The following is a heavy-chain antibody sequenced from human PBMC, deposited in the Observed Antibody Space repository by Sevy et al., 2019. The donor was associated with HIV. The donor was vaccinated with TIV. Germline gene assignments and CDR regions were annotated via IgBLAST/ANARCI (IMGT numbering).Heavy chain of an antibody. CDR1: GYSLTELS. CDR2: FDYDNGET. V-gene: IGHV1-24*01. D-gene: IGHD1-1*01. J-gene: IGHJ4*02. CDR3: ATLEGLEETERY. Sequence: ASVKVSCKVSGYSLTELSMHWVRQAPGKGLEWMGGFDYDNGETMNAQKFQGRFTMTEDTSTDTVYMELSSLRSDDTAVYYCATLEGLEETERYWGQGTLVTVSS.